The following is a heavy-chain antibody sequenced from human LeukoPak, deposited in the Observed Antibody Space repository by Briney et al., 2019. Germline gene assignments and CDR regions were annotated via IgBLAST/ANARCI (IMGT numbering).Heavy chain of an antibody. V-gene: IGHV3-20*04. CDR1: GFTFDEYG. J-gene: IGHJ6*03. Sequence: SGGSLRPSCAASGFTFDEYGMSWVRQAPGKGLEWVSSINWDGGSTVYADSVQGRSTISRDTAKNSLHLQMKSLRAEDTALYYCARGAGSYYDILTGYSHYYMDVWGKGTTVTVSS. CDR3: ARGAGSYYDILTGYSHYYMDV. CDR2: INWDGGST. D-gene: IGHD3-9*01.